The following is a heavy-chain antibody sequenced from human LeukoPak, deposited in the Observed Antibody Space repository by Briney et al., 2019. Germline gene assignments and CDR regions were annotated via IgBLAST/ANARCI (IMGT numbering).Heavy chain of an antibody. CDR1: GGSISSYY. CDR3: ARAPFSRYYDSSEGDAFDI. D-gene: IGHD3-22*01. CDR2: IYYSGST. V-gene: IGHV4-59*01. J-gene: IGHJ3*02. Sequence: PSETLSLTCTVSGGSISSYYWSWIRQPPGKGLEWIGYIYYSGSTNYNPSLKSRVTISVDTSKNQFSLKLSSVTAADTAVYYCARAPFSRYYDSSEGDAFDIWGQGTMVTVSS.